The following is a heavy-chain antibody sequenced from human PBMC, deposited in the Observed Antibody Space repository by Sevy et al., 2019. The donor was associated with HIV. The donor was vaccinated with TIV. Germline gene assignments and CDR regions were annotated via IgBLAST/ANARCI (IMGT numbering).Heavy chain of an antibody. CDR3: ATGTTDSSISWVFDV. CDR1: GFTFFSHV. J-gene: IGHJ3*01. V-gene: IGHV3-23*01. D-gene: IGHD6-13*01. CDR2: LSGSGGTT. Sequence: GSLRLSCVASGFTFFSHVMSWVRQAPGKGLEWISGLSGSGGTTYYADSVKGRFSISRDNSKNKLYLQMSSLRIEDTAVYYCATGTTDSSISWVFDVWGQGTMVTVSS.